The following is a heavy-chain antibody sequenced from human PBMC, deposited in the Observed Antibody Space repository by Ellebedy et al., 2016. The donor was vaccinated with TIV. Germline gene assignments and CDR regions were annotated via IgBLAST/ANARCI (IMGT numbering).Heavy chain of an antibody. CDR2: IGTAGDT. D-gene: IGHD6-19*01. J-gene: IGHJ4*02. V-gene: IGHV3-13*01. CDR1: GFTFSSYD. Sequence: GESLKISCAASGFTFSSYDMHWVRQPTGKGLEWVSAIGTAGDTYYPGSVKGRFTISRDNSKNTLYLQMNSLRAEDTAVYYCAKDHFSTVAGCLDYWGQGTLVTVSS. CDR3: AKDHFSTVAGCLDY.